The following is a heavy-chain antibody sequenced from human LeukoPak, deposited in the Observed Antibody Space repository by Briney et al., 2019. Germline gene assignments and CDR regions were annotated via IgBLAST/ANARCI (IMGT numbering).Heavy chain of an antibody. D-gene: IGHD6-6*01. V-gene: IGHV3-48*03. Sequence: GGSLRLSCAASGFTFSSYEMNWVRQAPGKGLEWVSYISSSGSTIYYADSVKGRFTISRDNAKNSLYLQMNSLRAEDTAVYYCARDHLYSSSSYWGQGTLVTVSS. CDR2: ISSSGSTI. CDR1: GFTFSSYE. J-gene: IGHJ4*02. CDR3: ARDHLYSSSSY.